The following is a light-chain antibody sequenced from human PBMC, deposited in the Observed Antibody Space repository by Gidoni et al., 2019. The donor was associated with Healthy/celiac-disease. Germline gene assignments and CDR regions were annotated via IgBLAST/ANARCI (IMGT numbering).Light chain of an antibody. CDR2: QDS. J-gene: IGLJ2*01. Sequence: SYELTQPPSVSVSPGQTASITCPGDKLGDKYACWYQQKPGQSPVLVIYQDSKRPSGIPERFSGSNSGNTATPTISGTQAMDEADYYCQAWDSSTASVVFGGGTKLTVL. CDR3: QAWDSSTASVV. CDR1: KLGDKY. V-gene: IGLV3-1*01.